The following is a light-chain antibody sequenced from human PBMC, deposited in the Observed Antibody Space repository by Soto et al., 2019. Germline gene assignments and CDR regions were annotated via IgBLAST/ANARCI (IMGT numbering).Light chain of an antibody. CDR1: SSDVGAYTY. Sequence: QSALTQPASVSGSPGQSITISCTGTSSDVGAYTYVSWYQQHPGKAPKLMISEVSNRPSGVSNRFSGSKSGNTASLTISGLQAEDEADYYCSSYTTSSTVVFGGGTKLTVL. CDR3: SSYTTSSTVV. J-gene: IGLJ2*01. V-gene: IGLV2-14*01. CDR2: EVS.